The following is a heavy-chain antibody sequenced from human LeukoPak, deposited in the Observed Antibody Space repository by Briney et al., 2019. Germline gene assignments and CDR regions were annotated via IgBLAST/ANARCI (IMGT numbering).Heavy chain of an antibody. CDR1: GFTFGDYA. D-gene: IGHD1-26*01. CDR3: TLSGSYFDY. CDR2: IRSKAYGGTT. Sequence: GGSLRLSCTASGFTFGDYAMSWVRQAPGKGLEWVGFIRSKAYGGTTEYAASVKGRFTISRDESKSIAYLQMNSLKTEDTAVYYCTLSGSYFDYWGQGTLVTVSS. V-gene: IGHV3-49*04. J-gene: IGHJ4*02.